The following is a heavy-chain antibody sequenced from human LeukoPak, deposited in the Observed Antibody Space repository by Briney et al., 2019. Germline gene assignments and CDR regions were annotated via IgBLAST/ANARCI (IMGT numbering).Heavy chain of an antibody. V-gene: IGHV2-5*02. J-gene: IGHJ4*02. Sequence: SGPALVHPTQPLTLTCTFSGFSLSTSGVGVDWIRQPPEKALEWLALIYWDDDKRYSPSLKSRLTITKDTSKNQVVLTMTNMDPVDTATYYCARRMSGGLRFDYWGQGTLVTVSS. CDR3: ARRMSGGLRFDY. CDR1: GFSLSTSGVG. CDR2: IYWDDDK. D-gene: IGHD3-10*02.